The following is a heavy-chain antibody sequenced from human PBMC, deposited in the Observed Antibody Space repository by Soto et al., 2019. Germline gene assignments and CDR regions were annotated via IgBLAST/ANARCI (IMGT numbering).Heavy chain of an antibody. CDR1: GGSFSGYY. J-gene: IGHJ5*01. CDR3: ASGRRWLHLWVRWFVP. CDR2: INHSGST. Sequence: SETLSLTCAVYGGSFSGYYWSWIRQPPEKGLEWIGEINHSGSTNYNPSLRSRVTISVDTSKNQFSLKLTSVTAANAPVYYCASGRRWLHLWVRWFVPWGQGTLVAVSS. V-gene: IGHV4-34*01. D-gene: IGHD5-12*01.